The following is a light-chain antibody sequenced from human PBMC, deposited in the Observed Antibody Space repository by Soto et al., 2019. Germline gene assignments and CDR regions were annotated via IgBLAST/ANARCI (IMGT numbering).Light chain of an antibody. Sequence: EIVMTQSPATLSVSPGERATLSCTASQSVSSNLAWYQRKPGQAPRLLIYGASTRATGIPARFSGSGSGTQFTLTISSLQSEDFAVYYCQQYNNWPPLTFGGGTKVEMK. CDR3: QQYNNWPPLT. CDR1: QSVSSN. J-gene: IGKJ4*01. V-gene: IGKV3-15*01. CDR2: GAS.